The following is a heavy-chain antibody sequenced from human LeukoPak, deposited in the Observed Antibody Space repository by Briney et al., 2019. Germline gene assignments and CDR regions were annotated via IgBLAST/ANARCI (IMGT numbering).Heavy chain of an antibody. V-gene: IGHV1-2*02. CDR2: INPNSGAT. J-gene: IGHJ4*02. Sequence: ASVKVSCKASGYTFTGYYMHWVRQAPGQGLEWMGWINPNSGATNYAQKFQGRVTMTRDTSINTAYRELSTLRSDDTAVYYCARSLPPTGYNRLDYWGQGTLVTVSS. CDR1: GYTFTGYY. D-gene: IGHD3-9*01. CDR3: ARSLPPTGYNRLDY.